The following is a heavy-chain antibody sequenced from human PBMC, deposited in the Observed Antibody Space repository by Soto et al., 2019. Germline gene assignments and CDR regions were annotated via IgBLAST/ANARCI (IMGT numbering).Heavy chain of an antibody. Sequence: HVQLVDSGGDLVKPGGSLRLSCEASGFTFSDYNMNWIRQAPGKGLELVSYISSSSSYTKYADSVKGRFTISRDNAKNSLYLQMNSLRVDDTAVYYCVRDRFTICGMDVWGQGTTVTVSS. J-gene: IGHJ6*02. CDR2: ISSSSSYT. V-gene: IGHV3-11*05. D-gene: IGHD3-10*01. CDR3: VRDRFTICGMDV. CDR1: GFTFSDYN.